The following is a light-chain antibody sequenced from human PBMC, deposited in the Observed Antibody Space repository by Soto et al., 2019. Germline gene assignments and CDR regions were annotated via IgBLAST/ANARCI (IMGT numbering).Light chain of an antibody. J-gene: IGKJ4*01. Sequence: DIQMTQSPSSLSASVGDRVTITCRASQSIGKYLSWFQQTPGNAPKLLIYAASGLQSGVPSRFCGSGSGTDFTLTINSLQREDFATYYCQQTYNTPLTFGGGTRVDI. CDR3: QQTYNTPLT. CDR2: AAS. CDR1: QSIGKY. V-gene: IGKV1-39*01.